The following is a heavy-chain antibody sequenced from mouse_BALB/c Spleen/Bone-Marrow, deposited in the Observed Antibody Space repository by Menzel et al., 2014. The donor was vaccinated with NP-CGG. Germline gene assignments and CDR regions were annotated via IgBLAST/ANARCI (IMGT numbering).Heavy chain of an antibody. V-gene: IGHV1-67*01. J-gene: IGHJ3*01. CDR1: GYTFTDYA. Sequence: QVQLQQSGPELVRPGVSVKISCKGSGYTFTDYAMHWVKQSHAKSLEWIGVISTYSGNTNYNQKFKGKATMTVDKSSSTAYMELARLTSGDSAIYYCARGGIYYGSSSFAYWGQGTLVTVSA. CDR3: ARGGIYYGSSSFAY. CDR2: ISTYSGNT. D-gene: IGHD1-1*01.